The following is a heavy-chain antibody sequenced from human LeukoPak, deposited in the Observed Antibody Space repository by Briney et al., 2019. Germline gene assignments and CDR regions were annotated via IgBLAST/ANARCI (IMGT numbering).Heavy chain of an antibody. J-gene: IGHJ4*02. D-gene: IGHD6-13*01. CDR1: GFTFSSYA. V-gene: IGHV3-23*01. CDR3: AKQDGYSSSHTPDY. CDR2: ISGSGGST. Sequence: AGGSLRLSCAASGFTFSSYAMSWVRQAPGKGLEWVSAISGSGGSTYYADSVKGRFTISRDNSKNTRYLQVNSLRAEDTAVYYCAKQDGYSSSHTPDYWGQGTLVTVSS.